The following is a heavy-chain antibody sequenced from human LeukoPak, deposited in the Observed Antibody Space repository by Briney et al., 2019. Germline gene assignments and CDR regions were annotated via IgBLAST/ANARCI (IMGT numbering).Heavy chain of an antibody. J-gene: IGHJ4*02. D-gene: IGHD3-9*01. Sequence: GGSLRLSCAASGFTFSSYSMNWVRQAPGKGLEWVAVISYDGSNKYYADSVKGRFTISRDNSKNTLYLQMNSLRAEDTAVYYCAKDRKHYDILTGYLDYWGQGTLVTVSS. V-gene: IGHV3-30*18. CDR3: AKDRKHYDILTGYLDY. CDR2: ISYDGSNK. CDR1: GFTFSSYS.